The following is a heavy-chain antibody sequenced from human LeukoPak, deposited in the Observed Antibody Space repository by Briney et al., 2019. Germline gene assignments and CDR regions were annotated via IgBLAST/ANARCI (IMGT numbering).Heavy chain of an antibody. D-gene: IGHD3-10*01. CDR3: ARGGGLWFGELSPHDY. CDR1: GFTFSSYW. CDR2: INSDGSST. J-gene: IGHJ4*02. V-gene: IGHV3-74*01. Sequence: PGGSLRLSCVASGFTFSSYWMHWVRQAPGKGLVWVSRINSDGSSTSYADSVKGRFTISRDNAKNTLYLQMNSLRAEDTAVYYCARGGGLWFGELSPHDYWGQGTLVTVSS.